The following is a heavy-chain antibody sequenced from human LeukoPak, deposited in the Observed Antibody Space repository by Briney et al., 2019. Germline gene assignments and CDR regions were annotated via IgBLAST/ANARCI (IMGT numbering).Heavy chain of an antibody. CDR2: INSDGSST. J-gene: IGHJ4*02. V-gene: IGHV3-74*01. CDR3: ARGGGSGWSLFDY. Sequence: PGGSLRLPCAASGFTFSSYWMHWVRQAPGKGLVWVSSINSDGSSTNYADSVKGRFTISRDNAKNTLYLQMNSLRGEDTAVYYCARGGGSGWSLFDYWGQGTLVTVSS. CDR1: GFTFSSYW. D-gene: IGHD6-19*01.